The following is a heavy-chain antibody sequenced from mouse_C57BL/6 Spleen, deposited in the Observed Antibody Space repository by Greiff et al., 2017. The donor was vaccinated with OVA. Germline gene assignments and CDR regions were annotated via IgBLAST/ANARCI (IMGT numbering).Heavy chain of an antibody. CDR1: GYSITSGYY. V-gene: IGHV3-6*01. Sequence: DVKLQESGPGLVKPSQSLSLTCSVTGYSITSGYYWNWIRQFPGNKLEWMGYISYDGSNNYNPSLKNRISITRDTSKNQFFLKLNSVTTEDTATYYCARGGGRFAYWGQGTLVTVSA. D-gene: IGHD3-3*01. J-gene: IGHJ3*01. CDR3: ARGGGRFAY. CDR2: ISYDGSN.